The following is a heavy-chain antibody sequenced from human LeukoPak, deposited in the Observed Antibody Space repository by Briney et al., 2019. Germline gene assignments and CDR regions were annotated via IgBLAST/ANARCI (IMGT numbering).Heavy chain of an antibody. J-gene: IGHJ4*02. CDR3: VPLRNPDY. V-gene: IGHV3-30*14. CDR2: ISYDGSNK. CDR1: GFTFSSYA. D-gene: IGHD4-17*01. Sequence: GGSLRLSCAASGFTFSSYAMHWVRQAPGKGLEWVAVISYDGSNKYYADSVKGRFTISRDNAKNTLYLQMTSLRVEDTAVYYCVPLRNPDYWGQGTLVSVSS.